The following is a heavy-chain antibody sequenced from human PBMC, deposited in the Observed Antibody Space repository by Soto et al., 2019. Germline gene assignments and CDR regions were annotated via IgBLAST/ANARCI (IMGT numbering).Heavy chain of an antibody. V-gene: IGHV1-46*01. J-gene: IGHJ4*02. D-gene: IGHD5-18*01. Sequence: ASVKVSCKASGYTFTIYYMHWVLQAPGQGLEWMGIINPSGGSTSYAQKFQGRVTMTRDTSTSTVYMELSSLRSEDTAVYYCASVQRGYSYGYYFVDWGQGTWVTLAS. CDR1: GYTFTIYY. CDR2: INPSGGST. CDR3: ASVQRGYSYGYYFVD.